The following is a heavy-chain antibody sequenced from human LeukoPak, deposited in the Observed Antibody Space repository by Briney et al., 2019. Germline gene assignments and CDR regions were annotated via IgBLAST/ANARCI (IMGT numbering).Heavy chain of an antibody. CDR1: GYSISSGYY. CDR2: IYHSGST. Sequence: SETLSLTCTVSGYSISSGYYWGWIRQPPGKGLERIGSIYHSGSTYYNPSLKSRVTISVDTSKNQFSLKLSSVTAADTAVYYCARTRGYAPDLFDYWGQGTLVTVSS. J-gene: IGHJ4*02. V-gene: IGHV4-38-2*02. CDR3: ARTRGYAPDLFDY. D-gene: IGHD2-8*01.